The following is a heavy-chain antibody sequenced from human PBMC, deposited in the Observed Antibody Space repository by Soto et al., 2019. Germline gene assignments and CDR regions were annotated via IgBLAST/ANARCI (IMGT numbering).Heavy chain of an antibody. V-gene: IGHV4-34*01. J-gene: IGHJ6*02. Sequence: SETLSLTCAVYGGSLIGYYWSWILQPPWKGLEWIGEINHSGSTNYNPSLKSRVTISVDTSKNQFSLKLSSVTAADTAVYYCARRRHNVATWYYGMDVWGQGTTVTVSS. CDR2: INHSGST. D-gene: IGHD1-1*01. CDR1: GGSLIGYY. CDR3: ARRRHNVATWYYGMDV.